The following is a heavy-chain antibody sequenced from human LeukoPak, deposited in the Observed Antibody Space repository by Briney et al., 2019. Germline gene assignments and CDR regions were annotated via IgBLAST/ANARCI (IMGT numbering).Heavy chain of an antibody. CDR3: ARTARLLDY. Sequence: PGGSLRLSCAASGFTFGDHYMTWIRQAPGKGLEWLSYISTSGETINYADSVKGRFTVSRDNAKNSLFLQMNSLRAEDTAVYYCARTARLLDYWGQGTLVTVSS. CDR2: ISTSGETI. V-gene: IGHV3-11*01. D-gene: IGHD2-21*02. J-gene: IGHJ4*02. CDR1: GFTFGDHY.